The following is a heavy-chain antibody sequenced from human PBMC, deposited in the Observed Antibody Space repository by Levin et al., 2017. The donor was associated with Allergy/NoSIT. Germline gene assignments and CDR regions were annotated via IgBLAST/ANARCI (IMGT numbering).Heavy chain of an antibody. CDR3: AGGRGEPVGLDALPVPPYCYYYGLDV. D-gene: IGHD3/OR15-3a*01. Sequence: GSLRLSCAVYGGSFSGYYWSWIRQPPGKGLEWIGEINHSGNTNYNPSLKSRVTISVDTSKNQFSLKLSSVTAADTAVYYCAGGRGEPVGLDALPVPPYCYYYGLDVWGPGTTVTVSS. J-gene: IGHJ6*02. V-gene: IGHV4-34*01. CDR1: GGSFSGYY. CDR2: INHSGNT.